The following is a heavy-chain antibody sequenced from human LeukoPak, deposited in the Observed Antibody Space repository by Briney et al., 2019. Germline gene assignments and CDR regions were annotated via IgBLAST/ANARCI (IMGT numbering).Heavy chain of an antibody. J-gene: IGHJ4*02. D-gene: IGHD5-18*01. CDR2: IYYSGST. V-gene: IGHV4-59*08. CDR1: GGSFSGYY. CDR3: ARLYSYGTPIDY. Sequence: SETLSLTCVVYGGSFSGYYWSWIRQPLGKGLEWIGYIYYSGSTNYNPSLKSRVTISVDTSKNQFSLKLSSVTAADTAVYYCARLYSYGTPIDYWGQGTLVTVSS.